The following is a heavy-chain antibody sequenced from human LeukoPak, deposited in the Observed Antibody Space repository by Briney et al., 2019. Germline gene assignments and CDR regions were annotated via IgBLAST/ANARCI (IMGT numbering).Heavy chain of an antibody. J-gene: IGHJ4*02. CDR1: GGSISSGGYY. D-gene: IGHD6-13*01. CDR2: IYYSGST. Sequence: SQTLSLTCTVSGGSISSGGYYWSWIRQHPGKGLEWIGYIYYSGSTYYNPSLKSRVTISVDTSKNQFSLKLSSVTAADTAVYYCVRVGIAAALGIDYWGQGTLVTVSS. CDR3: VRVGIAAALGIDY. V-gene: IGHV4-31*03.